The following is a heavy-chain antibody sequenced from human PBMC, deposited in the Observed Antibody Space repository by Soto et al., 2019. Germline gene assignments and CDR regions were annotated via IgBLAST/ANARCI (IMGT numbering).Heavy chain of an antibody. D-gene: IGHD6-6*01. CDR2: ISWNSGSI. CDR1: GFTFDDYA. CDR3: AKDIKRPGTFDI. V-gene: IGHV3-9*01. J-gene: IGHJ3*02. Sequence: GGSLRLSCAASGFTFDDYAMHWVRQAPGKGLEWVSGISWNSGSIGYADSVKGRFTISRDNAKNSLYLQMNSLRAEDTALYYCAKDIKRPGTFDIWGQGTMVTVSS.